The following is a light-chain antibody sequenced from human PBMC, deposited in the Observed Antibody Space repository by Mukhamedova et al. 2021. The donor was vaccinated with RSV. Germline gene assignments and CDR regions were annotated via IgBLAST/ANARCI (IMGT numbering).Light chain of an antibody. J-gene: IGKJ4*01. V-gene: IGKV3-11*01. CDR1: QSVSSSY. CDR3: QQHSNWPS. Sequence: LSCRASQSVSSSYLAWYQQKPGQAPRLLIYDASNRATGIPARFSGSGSGTDFTLTISSLEPEDFAVYYCQQHSNWPSFGGGTKV. CDR2: DAS.